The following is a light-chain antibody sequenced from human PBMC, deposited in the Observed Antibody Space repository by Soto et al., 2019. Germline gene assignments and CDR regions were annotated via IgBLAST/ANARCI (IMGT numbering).Light chain of an antibody. CDR1: SSDVGGYNS. CDR3: CSYAGSYTFVV. V-gene: IGLV2-11*01. J-gene: IGLJ2*01. CDR2: DVT. Sequence: QSALTQPRSVSGSPGQSVTFSCTGTSSDVGGYNSVSWYQQHPGKAPKLMIYDVTKRPSGVPDRFSGSKSGNTASLTISGLQAEDEADYYCCSYAGSYTFVVFGGGTKLTV.